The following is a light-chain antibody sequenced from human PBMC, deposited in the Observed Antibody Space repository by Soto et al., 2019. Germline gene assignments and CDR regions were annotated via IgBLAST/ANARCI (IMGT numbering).Light chain of an antibody. V-gene: IGLV2-11*01. CDR1: TSDVGGHNY. CDR3: CSYAGSYTFYV. J-gene: IGLJ1*01. Sequence: QSALTQPRSVSGSPGQSVTISCTGSTSDVGGHNYVSWYQKHPGRAPKLMIYDVTKRPSGVPDRFSGSKSGNTASLTISGLQAEDEAAYYCCSYAGSYTFYVFGTGTKVTVL. CDR2: DVT.